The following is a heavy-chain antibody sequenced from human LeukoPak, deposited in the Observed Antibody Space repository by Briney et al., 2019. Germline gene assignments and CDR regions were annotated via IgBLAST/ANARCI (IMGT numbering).Heavy chain of an antibody. Sequence: GGSLRLSCAASEFTFSSYAMHWVRQAPGKGLEWVALISYDASNKYYADSVKGRFTISRDNSKNTLYLQMNSLRAEDTAVYYCARNSPDAFDIWGQGTMVTVSS. CDR3: ARNSPDAFDI. V-gene: IGHV3-30*04. D-gene: IGHD2-21*01. CDR2: ISYDASNK. CDR1: EFTFSSYA. J-gene: IGHJ3*02.